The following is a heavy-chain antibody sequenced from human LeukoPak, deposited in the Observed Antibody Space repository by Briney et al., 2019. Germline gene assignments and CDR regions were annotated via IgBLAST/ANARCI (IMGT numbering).Heavy chain of an antibody. CDR2: ISAYNGNT. Sequence: ASVKVSCKASGYTFTSDGISWVRQAPGQGLEWMGWISAYNGNTNYAQKLQGRVTMTTDTSTSTAYMELRSLRSDDTAVYYCARDRAGFRRWEPLPRDAFDIWGQGTMVTVSS. D-gene: IGHD1-26*01. V-gene: IGHV1-18*01. J-gene: IGHJ3*02. CDR3: ARDRAGFRRWEPLPRDAFDI. CDR1: GYTFTSDG.